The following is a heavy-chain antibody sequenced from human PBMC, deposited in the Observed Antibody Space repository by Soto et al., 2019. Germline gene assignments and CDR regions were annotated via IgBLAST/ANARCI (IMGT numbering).Heavy chain of an antibody. D-gene: IGHD2-8*01. CDR3: AKQQLMVYSGYGMDV. J-gene: IGHJ6*02. CDR2: ISSGGRDI. V-gene: IGHV3-11*01. Sequence: QVQLVESGGGLVKSGGSLRLSCAASGFSFSDNYMSWIRQAPGKGLEWVSYISSGGRDIYYADSVKGRLTISRDNGKNSLYLQMNSLRAEDTAVYYCAKQQLMVYSGYGMDVWGQGTTVTVSS. CDR1: GFSFSDNY.